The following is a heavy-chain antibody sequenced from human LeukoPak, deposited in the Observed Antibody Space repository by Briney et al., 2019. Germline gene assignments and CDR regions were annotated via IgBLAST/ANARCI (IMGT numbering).Heavy chain of an antibody. CDR3: AIAIAEAGAAMDV. V-gene: IGHV3-30*03. CDR2: ISYDGSNK. D-gene: IGHD6-19*01. Sequence: GGSLRLSCAASGFTFSSYGMPWVRQAPGKELEWVAVISYDGSNKYYADSVKGRFTISRDNSKNTLYLQMNSLRAEDTAVYYCAIAIAEAGAAMDVWGQGTTVTVSS. J-gene: IGHJ6*02. CDR1: GFTFSSYG.